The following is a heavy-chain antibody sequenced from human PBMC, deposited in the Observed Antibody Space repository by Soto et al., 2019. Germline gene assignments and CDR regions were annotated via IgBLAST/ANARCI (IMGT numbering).Heavy chain of an antibody. V-gene: IGHV3-30*18. CDR2: ISNDGSNK. CDR3: AKLRSSSWTQYAFDV. Sequence: QVQLVESGGGVVQPGSSLRLSCAASGFIFSSYGMHWVRQAAGKGLEWVAVISNDGSNKYYAESVKGRFTISRDNSKNMLYQQMNSLRPEDTAVYNCAKLRSSSWTQYAFDVWGHGTMVIVSS. D-gene: IGHD6-19*01. CDR1: GFIFSSYG. J-gene: IGHJ3*01.